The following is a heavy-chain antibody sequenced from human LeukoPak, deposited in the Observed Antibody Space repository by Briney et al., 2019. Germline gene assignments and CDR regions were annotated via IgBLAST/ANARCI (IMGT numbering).Heavy chain of an antibody. D-gene: IGHD3-10*01. CDR2: ISYDGSNK. Sequence: GGSLRLSCAASGFTFSYYGLHWVRQAPGKGLEWVAVISYDGSNKFYGDSVKGRFTIFRDSSKNTLYLQMSSLRAEDTAVYYCAKVFYYGSRSFYPLHIWGQGTMVTVSS. CDR3: AKVFYYGSRSFYPLHI. V-gene: IGHV3-30*18. CDR1: GFTFSYYG. J-gene: IGHJ3*02.